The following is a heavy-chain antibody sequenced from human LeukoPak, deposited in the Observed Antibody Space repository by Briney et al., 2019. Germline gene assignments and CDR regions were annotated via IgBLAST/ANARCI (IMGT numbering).Heavy chain of an antibody. D-gene: IGHD1-26*01. V-gene: IGHV3-30*03. Sequence: PGGSLRLSCAASGFTFSSYGMHWVRQAPGKGLEWVAVISYDGSNKYYADSVKGRFTISRDNSKNTLYLQMNSLRAEDTAVYYCATKSYSGSYRTDFWGQGTLVTVSS. CDR1: GFTFSSYG. CDR2: ISYDGSNK. CDR3: ATKSYSGSYRTDF. J-gene: IGHJ4*02.